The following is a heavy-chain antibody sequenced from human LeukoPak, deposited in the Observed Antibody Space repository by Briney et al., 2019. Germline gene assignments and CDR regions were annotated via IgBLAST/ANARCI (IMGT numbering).Heavy chain of an antibody. CDR2: ISRRSNFI. Sequence: PGGFLRLSFIAPGLTFSDNSITWFRQAPGKGLGWVSSISRRSNFIHSADSVKARFTVSRDNAGTSHYLQMNSLRAGDTAVYCCARLLIVVGPTAPFSTSYYMDVRGQGTAVTVSS. V-gene: IGHV3-21*01. D-gene: IGHD2-2*01. CDR1: GLTFSDNS. J-gene: IGHJ6*03. CDR3: ARLLIVVGPTAPFSTSYYMDV.